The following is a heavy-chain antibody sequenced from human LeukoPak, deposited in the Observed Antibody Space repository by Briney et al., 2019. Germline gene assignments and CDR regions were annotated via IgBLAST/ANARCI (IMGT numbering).Heavy chain of an antibody. CDR2: IIPIFGTA. J-gene: IGHJ4*02. D-gene: IGHD3-22*01. CDR1: GGTFSSYA. Sequence: ASVKVSCKASGGTFSSYAISWVRQAPGQGLEWMGGIIPIFGTANYAQKFQGRVTITADESTSTAYMELSSLRSEDTAVYYCAGVRYYYDSSGYYALDYWGQGTLVTVSS. V-gene: IGHV1-69*01. CDR3: AGVRYYYDSSGYYALDY.